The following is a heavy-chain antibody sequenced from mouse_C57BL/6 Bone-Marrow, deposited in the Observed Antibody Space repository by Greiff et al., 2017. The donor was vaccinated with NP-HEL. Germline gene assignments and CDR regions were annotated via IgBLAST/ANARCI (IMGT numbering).Heavy chain of an antibody. CDR2: IYPGDGDT. D-gene: IGHD1-1*01. CDR1: GYTFTSYG. CDR3: APSYYGSSFLFAY. Sequence: QVQLKESGAELARPGASVKLSCKASGYTFTSYGISWVKQRTGQGLEWIGEIYPGDGDTNYNGKFKGKATLTADKSSSTAYMQLSSLTSEDSAVYFCAPSYYGSSFLFAYWGQGTLVTVSA. V-gene: IGHV1-81*01. J-gene: IGHJ3*01.